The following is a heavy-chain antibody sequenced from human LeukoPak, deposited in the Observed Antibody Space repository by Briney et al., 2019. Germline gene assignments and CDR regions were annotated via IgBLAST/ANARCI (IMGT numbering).Heavy chain of an antibody. CDR3: ARLVNFDWLGLAYYFDY. CDR2: ICDSGRT. J-gene: IGHJ4*02. D-gene: IGHD3-9*01. Sequence: SETLSLTCAVSGGSISSCTYYWGWIRQPPGKGREWIVSICDSGRTYYSPSRKSRVTMAVDTSKNQFSLKLSSVTAADTDVYYCARLVNFDWLGLAYYFDYWGQGTLVTVSS. CDR1: GGSISSCTYY. V-gene: IGHV4-39*07.